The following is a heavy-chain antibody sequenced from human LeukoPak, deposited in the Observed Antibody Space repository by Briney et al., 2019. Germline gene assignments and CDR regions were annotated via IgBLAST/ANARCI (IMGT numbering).Heavy chain of an antibody. V-gene: IGHV1-2*02. Sequence: ASVKVSCKASGYTFTGYYMHWVRQAPGQGLEWMGWINPNSGGTNYAQKFQGRVTMTRDTSISTAYMELSRLRSDDTAVYYCARGMWRSGEYYYDSSSDAFDIWGQGTTVTVSS. J-gene: IGHJ3*02. D-gene: IGHD3-22*01. CDR1: GYTFTGYY. CDR3: ARGMWRSGEYYYDSSSDAFDI. CDR2: INPNSGGT.